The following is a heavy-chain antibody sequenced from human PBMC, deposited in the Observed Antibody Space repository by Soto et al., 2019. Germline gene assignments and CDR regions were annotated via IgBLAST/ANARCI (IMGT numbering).Heavy chain of an antibody. CDR1: GGTFSSYT. CDR3: ARDKDVTMVRGVIYYYYGMDV. Sequence: SVKVSCKASGGTFSSYTISWVRQAPGQGLEWMGRIIPILGIANYAQKFQGRVTITADTSTSTAYMELRSLRSDDTAVYYCARDKDVTMVRGVIYYYYGMDVWGQGTTVTVSS. CDR2: IIPILGIA. J-gene: IGHJ6*02. D-gene: IGHD3-10*01. V-gene: IGHV1-69*04.